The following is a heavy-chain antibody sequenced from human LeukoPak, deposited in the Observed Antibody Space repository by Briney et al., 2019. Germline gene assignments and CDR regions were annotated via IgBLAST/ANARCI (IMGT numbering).Heavy chain of an antibody. V-gene: IGHV3-7*03. J-gene: IGHJ4*02. D-gene: IGHD3-3*01. CDR1: GFTIGDYW. CDR2: IKEDVSDK. CDR3: ARVGVAGFDY. Sequence: GGSLRLSCAASGFTIGDYWMSWVRQAPGKGLEWVANIKEDVSDKYYVDFVKGRFNISRDNAKNSLSLQMSRLRAGDTAVYYCARVGVAGFDYWGQGILVTVSS.